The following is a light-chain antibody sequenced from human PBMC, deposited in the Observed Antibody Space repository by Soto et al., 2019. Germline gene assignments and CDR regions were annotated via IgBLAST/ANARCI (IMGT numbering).Light chain of an antibody. V-gene: IGLV1-40*01. CDR3: QSYDISLSVSVV. CDR2: GNT. Sequence: QLVLTQPPSVSGAPGQRVTISCTGSSSNIGAGYDVQWYQQLPGAAPRLLIFGNTNRPSGVPGRFSGSRSGTSASLAISGLQAEDEADYYCQSYDISLSVSVVFGGGTKLTVL. CDR1: SSNIGAGYD. J-gene: IGLJ2*01.